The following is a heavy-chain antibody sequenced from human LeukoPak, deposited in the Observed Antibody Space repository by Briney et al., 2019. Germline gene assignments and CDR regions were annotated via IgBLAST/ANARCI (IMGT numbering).Heavy chain of an antibody. CDR1: GFTFTNAL. D-gene: IGHD3-10*01. J-gene: IGHJ3*02. CDR2: IRTKSEDGTT. V-gene: IGHV3-15*01. Sequence: GGSLRLCCAASGFTFTNALMSWVPQAPGKVLERVGRIRTKSEDGTTDYAAHVKGRVTISRDDSKTMVYLQMSSLETEDTAVYYCATSLTLYGSASYGRGAFDIWGQGTMVTVSS. CDR3: ATSLTLYGSASYGRGAFDI.